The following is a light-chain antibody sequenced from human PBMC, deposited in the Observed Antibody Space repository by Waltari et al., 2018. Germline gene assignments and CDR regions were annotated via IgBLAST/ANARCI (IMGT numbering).Light chain of an antibody. Sequence: QSALTQPRPVSGSPGQSVTLSCTGTSSAVVSNNSFSWYQHHPDQAPKLMIFDVSKRPSGVPDRFSGSKSGNTASLTISGLQAEDGADYYCCSYAGTSWVFGGGTTVTVL. CDR3: CSYAGTSWV. CDR2: DVS. V-gene: IGLV2-11*01. J-gene: IGLJ3*02. CDR1: SSAVVSNNS.